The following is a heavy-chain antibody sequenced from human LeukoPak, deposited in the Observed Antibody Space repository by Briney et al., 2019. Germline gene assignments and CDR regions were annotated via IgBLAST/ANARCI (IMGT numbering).Heavy chain of an antibody. J-gene: IGHJ4*02. CDR1: GYSISSGYY. V-gene: IGHV4-38-2*02. D-gene: IGHD5-18*01. CDR3: ARAGVQLWFTPYFDY. CDR2: IYHSGGT. Sequence: SETLSLTCTVSGYSISSGYYWGWIGQPPGKGLEWIGSIYHSGGTYYNPSLRSRVTISVDTSKNQVSLKLSSVTAADTAVYYCARAGVQLWFTPYFDYWGQGTLVTVSS.